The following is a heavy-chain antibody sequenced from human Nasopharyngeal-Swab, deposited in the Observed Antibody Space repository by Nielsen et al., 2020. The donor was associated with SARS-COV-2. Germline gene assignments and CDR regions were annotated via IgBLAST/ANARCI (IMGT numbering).Heavy chain of an antibody. V-gene: IGHV6-1*01. CDR3: ARARGAYGDYYYYYADV. J-gene: IGHJ6*03. D-gene: IGHD4-17*01. CDR1: GVSVSRSSPA. Sequence: QSLSVTCAISGVSVSRSSPAWSSIRQSPSRGVEWLGRTYFRSKWYNDYAVSVKSRITINPDTSKNQFSLHLNSLTPEDTAVYYCARARGAYGDYYYYYADVWGKGTPVTVSS. CDR2: TYFRSKWYN.